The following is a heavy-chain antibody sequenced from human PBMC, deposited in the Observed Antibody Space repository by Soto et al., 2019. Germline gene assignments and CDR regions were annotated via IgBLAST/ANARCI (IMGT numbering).Heavy chain of an antibody. CDR2: MNPNSGNT. D-gene: IGHD1-26*01. J-gene: IGHJ4*02. CDR1: GYTFTSYD. CDR3: ARGPLIPWEPTDY. V-gene: IGHV1-8*01. Sequence: GALVKVSCKASGYTFTSYDINWVRQATGQGLEWMGWMNPNSGNTGYAQKFQGRVTMTRDTSISTAYMELSSLRSEDTAVYYCARGPLIPWEPTDYWGQGTLVTVSS.